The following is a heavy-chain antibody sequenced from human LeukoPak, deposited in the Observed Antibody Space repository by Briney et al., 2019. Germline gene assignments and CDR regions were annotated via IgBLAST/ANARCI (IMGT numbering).Heavy chain of an antibody. CDR1: GGSISSSSYY. V-gene: IGHV4-39*07. J-gene: IGHJ4*02. D-gene: IGHD3-22*01. CDR3: ARDDDSSGPGFDY. Sequence: SETLSLTCTVSGGSISSSSYYWGWIRQPPGKGLEWIGSIYYSGSTNYNPSLKSRVTISVDTSKNQFSLKLSSVTAADTAVYYCARDDDSSGPGFDYWGQGTLVTVSS. CDR2: IYYSGST.